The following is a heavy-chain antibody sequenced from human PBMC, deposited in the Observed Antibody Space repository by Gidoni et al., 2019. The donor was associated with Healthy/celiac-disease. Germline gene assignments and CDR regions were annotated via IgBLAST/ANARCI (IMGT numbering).Heavy chain of an antibody. J-gene: IGHJ6*02. Sequence: EVQLVQSGAEVKKPGASLKISCKGSGYSFTSYWIGWVRQMPGKGLEWMGIIYPGDSDTRYSPSFQGQVTISADKSISTAYLQWSSLKASDTAMYYCARHRGIAVAGTYYGMDVWGQGTTVTVSS. D-gene: IGHD6-19*01. CDR1: GYSFTSYW. V-gene: IGHV5-51*01. CDR3: ARHRGIAVAGTYYGMDV. CDR2: IYPGDSDT.